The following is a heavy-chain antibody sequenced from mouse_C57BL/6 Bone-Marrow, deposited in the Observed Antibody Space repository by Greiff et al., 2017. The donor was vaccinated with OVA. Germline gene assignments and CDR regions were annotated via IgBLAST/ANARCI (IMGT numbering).Heavy chain of an antibody. D-gene: IGHD4-1*01. V-gene: IGHV1-19*01. J-gene: IGHJ3*01. CDR3: ASSNWDRFAD. Sequence: VQLQQSGPVLVKPGASVKMSCKASGYTFTDYYMNWVKQSPGQGLEWIGVINPYYGCTSYNQQFKGKATLTVDKSSSTAYMELKRLTSEDSAVYYWASSNWDRFADWGQGTMVTVSA. CDR1: GYTFTDYY. CDR2: INPYYGCT.